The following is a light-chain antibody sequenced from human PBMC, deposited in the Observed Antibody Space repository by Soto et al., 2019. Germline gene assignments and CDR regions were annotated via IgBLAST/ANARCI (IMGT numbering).Light chain of an antibody. CDR2: ENN. CDR3: GTWDSSLSAVV. J-gene: IGLJ2*01. CDR1: SSNIGNHY. Sequence: QSVLTQPPSVSVAPGQKVTISCSGSSSNIGNHYVSWYQQLPGTAPNLLMYENNKRPSGIPDRFSGSRSGTSATLGITGLQTGDEADYYCGTWDSSLSAVVFGGGTKLTVL. V-gene: IGLV1-51*02.